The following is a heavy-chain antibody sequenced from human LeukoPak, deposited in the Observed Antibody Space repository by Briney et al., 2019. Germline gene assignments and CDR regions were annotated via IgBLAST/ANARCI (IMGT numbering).Heavy chain of an antibody. CDR2: IRYDGSNK. CDR3: AKDAQYSSSWQDY. V-gene: IGHV3-30*02. D-gene: IGHD6-13*01. Sequence: GGSLRLSCAASGFTFSSYGMHWVRQAPGKGLEWVAFIRYDGSNKYYADSVKGRFTISRDNSKNTLYLQMNSLRAEDTAVYYCAKDAQYSSSWQDYWGQGTLVTVSS. CDR1: GFTFSSYG. J-gene: IGHJ4*02.